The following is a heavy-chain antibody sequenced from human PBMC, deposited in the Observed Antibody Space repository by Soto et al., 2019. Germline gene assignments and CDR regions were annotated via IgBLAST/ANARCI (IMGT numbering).Heavy chain of an antibody. J-gene: IGHJ4*02. CDR1: GCTFSSYA. CDR3: ANSVKEGLHVNY. Sequence: GVPMRLRCAAAGCTFSSYAMSWVLQAQRKGLEWVSAISGSGGSTYYADSVKGRFTISRDNSKNTLYLQMNSLRAEDTAVYYCANSVKEGLHVNYWGQGTLVTVSS. D-gene: IGHD4-17*01. V-gene: IGHV3-23*01. CDR2: ISGSGGST.